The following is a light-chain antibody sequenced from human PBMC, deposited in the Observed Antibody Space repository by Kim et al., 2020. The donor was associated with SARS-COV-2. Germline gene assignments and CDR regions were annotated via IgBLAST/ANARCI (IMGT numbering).Light chain of an antibody. CDR1: QSVSSSY. Sequence: LSPGERATLSCRASQSVSSSYLAWYQQKPGQAPRLLIYGASSRATGIPDRFSGSGSGTYFTLTISRLEPEDFAVYYCQQYGSSPTFVGGTKVDIK. J-gene: IGKJ4*01. CDR2: GAS. V-gene: IGKV3-20*01. CDR3: QQYGSSPT.